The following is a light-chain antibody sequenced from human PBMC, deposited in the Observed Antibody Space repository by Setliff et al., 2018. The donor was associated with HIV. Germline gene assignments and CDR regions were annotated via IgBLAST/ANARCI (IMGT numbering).Light chain of an antibody. CDR3: TSYANSSTYI. CDR1: SNDFGSYDY. CDR2: EVS. J-gene: IGLJ1*01. V-gene: IGLV2-14*01. Sequence: QSALAQPASVSGSPGQSITISCTGTSNDFGSYDYVSWYQHQPGKVPKLMIYEVSNRPSGVSDRFSGSKSGNTASLTISGLQAEDEADYYCTSYANSSTYIFGTGTKV.